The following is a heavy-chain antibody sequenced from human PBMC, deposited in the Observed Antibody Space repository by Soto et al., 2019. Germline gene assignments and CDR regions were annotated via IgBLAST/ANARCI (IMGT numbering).Heavy chain of an antibody. CDR2: ISGSTN. D-gene: IGHD5-18*01. V-gene: IGHV3-23*05. J-gene: IGHJ4*02. CDR1: GLTVRNSA. CDR3: AQGSGYNYRSRFHL. Sequence: PGGSLRLSCVVSGLTVRNSAMNWVRQAPGKGLEWVSGISGSTNYYADSVTGSFSISTDNSKNLLYLKMESLRAEDTAIYYSAQGSGYNYRSRFHLRGQGTSVTVSS.